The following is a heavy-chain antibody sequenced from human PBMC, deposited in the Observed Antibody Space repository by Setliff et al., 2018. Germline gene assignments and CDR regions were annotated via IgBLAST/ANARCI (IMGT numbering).Heavy chain of an antibody. CDR2: ISAYTGNT. CDR1: GYTFSNYG. Sequence: ASVKVSCKASGYTFSNYGITWVRQAPGQGLEWMGWISAYTGNTKFAQKFQGRVTMTADTSTSTAYLELRSLTSDDTAVYYCSKLVRYCTTTACQGASGAEFWGQGTLVTVSS. D-gene: IGHD2-8*01. V-gene: IGHV1-18*01. CDR3: SKLVRYCTTTACQGASGAEF. J-gene: IGHJ4*02.